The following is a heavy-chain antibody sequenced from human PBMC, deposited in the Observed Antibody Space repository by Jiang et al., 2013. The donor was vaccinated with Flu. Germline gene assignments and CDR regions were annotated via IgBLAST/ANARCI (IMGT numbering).Heavy chain of an antibody. D-gene: IGHD6-13*01. CDR3: ARGRIAAAGTDAFDI. V-gene: IGHV4-4*02. J-gene: IGHJ3*02. Sequence: SRVTISVDKSKNQFSLKLSSVTAADTAVYYCARGRIAAAGTDAFDIWGQGTMVTVSS.